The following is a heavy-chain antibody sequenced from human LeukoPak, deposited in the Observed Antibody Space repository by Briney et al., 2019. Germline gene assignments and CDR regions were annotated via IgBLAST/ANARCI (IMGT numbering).Heavy chain of an antibody. J-gene: IGHJ4*02. CDR1: GFTFDDYA. D-gene: IGHD4-17*01. Sequence: PGGSLRLSCAASGFTFDDYAMHWVRQAPGKGLEWVSGISWNSGSIGYADSVKGRFTISRDNAKNSLYLQMNSLRAEDTAVYYCAKERASRIRSDYVYWGQGTLVTVSS. CDR2: ISWNSGSI. V-gene: IGHV3-9*01. CDR3: AKERASRIRSDYVY.